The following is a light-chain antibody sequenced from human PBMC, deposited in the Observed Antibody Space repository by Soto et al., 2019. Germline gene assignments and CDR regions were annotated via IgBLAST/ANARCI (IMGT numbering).Light chain of an antibody. V-gene: IGKV3-20*01. CDR1: QSVSSSY. CDR3: QQYGSSPPVT. Sequence: IVLTHSPGTLSFSPGEIATLSFRASQSVSSSYLAWYQQKPGQAPRLLIYGASSRATGIPDRFSGSGSGTDFTLTISRLEPEDFAVYYCQQYGSSPPVTFGGGTKVDIK. J-gene: IGKJ4*01. CDR2: GAS.